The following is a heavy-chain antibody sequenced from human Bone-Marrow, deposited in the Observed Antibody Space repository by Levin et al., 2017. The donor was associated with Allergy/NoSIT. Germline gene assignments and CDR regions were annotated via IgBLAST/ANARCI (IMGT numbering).Heavy chain of an antibody. Sequence: GESLKISCAASGFSFNYYAMTWVRQVPGKGLDWVSAISTDSKDTYYAGSVKGRFTISRDNSRSTLYLNMDDVTAEDTAMYYCAKAFGSDARWYGDFDYWGQGTLVSVSS. CDR3: AKAFGSDARWYGDFDY. CDR1: GFSFNYYA. D-gene: IGHD3-10*01. J-gene: IGHJ4*02. CDR2: ISTDSKDT. V-gene: IGHV3-23*01.